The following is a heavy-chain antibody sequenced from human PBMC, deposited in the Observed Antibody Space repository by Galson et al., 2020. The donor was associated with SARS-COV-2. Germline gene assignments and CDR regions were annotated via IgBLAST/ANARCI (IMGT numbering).Heavy chain of an antibody. CDR2: IWYDGSNK. V-gene: IGHV3-33*01. J-gene: IGHJ4*02. CDR3: ATEGIAAAGRDY. D-gene: IGHD6-13*01. Sequence: GESLKISCAASGFTFSSYGMHWVRQAPGKGLEWVAVIWYDGSNKYYADSVKGRFTISRDNSKNTLYLQMNSLRAEDTAVYYCATEGIAAAGRDYWGQGTLVTVSS. CDR1: GFTFSSYG.